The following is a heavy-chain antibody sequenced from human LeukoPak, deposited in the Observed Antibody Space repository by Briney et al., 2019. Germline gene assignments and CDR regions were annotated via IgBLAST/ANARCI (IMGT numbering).Heavy chain of an antibody. D-gene: IGHD2-21*02. CDR1: GYTFTSYG. CDR2: IRAYNGNT. CDR3: ARDFLAYCGGDCYPAFDY. Sequence: ASVKVSCKASGYTFTSYGISWVRQAPGQGLGWMGWIRAYNGNTNYAQKLQGRVTMTTDTSTSTAYMELRSLRSDDTGVYYCARDFLAYCGGDCYPAFDYWGQGTLVTVSS. J-gene: IGHJ4*02. V-gene: IGHV1-18*01.